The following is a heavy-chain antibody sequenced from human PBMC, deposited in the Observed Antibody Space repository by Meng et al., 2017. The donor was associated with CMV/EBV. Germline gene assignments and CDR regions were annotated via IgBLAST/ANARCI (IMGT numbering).Heavy chain of an antibody. J-gene: IGHJ4*02. D-gene: IGHD1-26*01. CDR2: IYYSGRT. CDR1: GGSVSSGSYY. Sequence: GSLRLSCTVSGGSVSSGSYYWSWLRPPPGMGLEWIGYIYYSGRTNYNPSLEGRVTISVDTSKNQFSLKLSSVTVADTAVYYCARASGSLISFDYWGQGTLVTVSS. V-gene: IGHV4-61*01. CDR3: ARASGSLISFDY.